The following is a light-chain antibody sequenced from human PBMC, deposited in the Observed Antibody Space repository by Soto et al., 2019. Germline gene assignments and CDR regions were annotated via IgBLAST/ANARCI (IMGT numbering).Light chain of an antibody. CDR3: LQHNSYPLT. CDR2: SAS. V-gene: IGKV1-17*03. J-gene: IGKJ4*01. CDR1: QDIKYY. Sequence: DIQMTQSPSAMSASVGDRVTINCRASQDIKYYLAWFQQKPGKVPKRLIYSASSLQSGVPSRFSGSGSGTKFTHTISVLQPEDSATYYCLQHNSYPLTFGGGTKVEIK.